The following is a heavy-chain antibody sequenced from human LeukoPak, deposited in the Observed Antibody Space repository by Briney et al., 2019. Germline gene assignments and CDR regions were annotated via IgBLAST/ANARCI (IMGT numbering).Heavy chain of an antibody. J-gene: IGHJ6*02. Sequence: PGGSLRLSCAASGFTFSSYGMHWVRQAPGKGLEWVAVISYDGSNKYYADSVKGRFTISRDNSENTLYLQMNSLRAEDTAVYYCAKAAAMVSEHGLFYGMDVWGQGTTVTVSS. V-gene: IGHV3-30*18. CDR1: GFTFSSYG. D-gene: IGHD5-18*01. CDR2: ISYDGSNK. CDR3: AKAAAMVSEHGLFYGMDV.